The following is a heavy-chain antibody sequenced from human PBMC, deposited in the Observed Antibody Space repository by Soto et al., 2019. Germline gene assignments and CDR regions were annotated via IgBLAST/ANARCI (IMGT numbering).Heavy chain of an antibody. CDR1: GFTFSSYA. J-gene: IGHJ4*02. CDR2: ISGSGGST. CDR3: AKGSARYSYGSYYFDY. V-gene: IGHV3-23*01. Sequence: GGSLRLSCAASGFTFSSYAMSWVRQAPGKGLEWVSAISGSGGSTYYADSVKGRFTISRDNSKNTLYLQMNSLRAEDTAVYYCAKGSARYSYGSYYFDYWGQGTLVTVSS. D-gene: IGHD5-18*01.